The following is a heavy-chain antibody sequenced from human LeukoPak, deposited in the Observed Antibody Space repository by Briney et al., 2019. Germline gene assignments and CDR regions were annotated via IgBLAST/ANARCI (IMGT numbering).Heavy chain of an antibody. J-gene: IGHJ5*02. Sequence: PSETLSLTCTVSGYSISSGYYWGWIRQSPGKGLEWIGSIFHGRNTYYNPSLKSRVTLSIDTSKNQFSLKLNFVTAADTAVYYCARRNYDFWSGYEDHWFDPWGQGTLVTVSS. CDR3: ARRNYDFWSGYEDHWFDP. V-gene: IGHV4-38-2*02. CDR1: GYSISSGYY. CDR2: IFHGRNT. D-gene: IGHD3-3*01.